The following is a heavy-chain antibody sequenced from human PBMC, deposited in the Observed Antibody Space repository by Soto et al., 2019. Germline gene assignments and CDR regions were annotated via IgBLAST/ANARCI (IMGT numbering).Heavy chain of an antibody. V-gene: IGHV3-7*01. Sequence: PGESLKISCAASGFTFSSHWMTWVRQAPGKGLEWVANINHDGSEKYYLDSVKGRFTISRDNAKNSLYLQMNSLRAEDTAVYYCARDSGSIFGVLIVGAIFNKWGQGTLVTVSS. J-gene: IGHJ4*02. D-gene: IGHD3-3*01. CDR3: ARDSGSIFGVLIVGAIFNK. CDR2: INHDGSEK. CDR1: GFTFSSHW.